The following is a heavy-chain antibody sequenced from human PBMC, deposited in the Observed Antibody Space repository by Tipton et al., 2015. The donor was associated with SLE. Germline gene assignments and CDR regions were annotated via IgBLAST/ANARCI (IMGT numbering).Heavy chain of an antibody. CDR1: GFTFSSYW. V-gene: IGHV3-7*01. J-gene: IGHJ4*02. Sequence: SLRLSCAASGFTFSSYWMSWVRQAPGKGLEWVTNIKQDGSEKYYVDSVKGRFTISRDNAKNSLYLQMNSLRAEDTAVYYCARGARRYFDWLLSKQSSDYWGQGTLVTVSS. CDR2: IKQDGSEK. CDR3: ARGARRYFDWLLSKQSSDY. D-gene: IGHD3-9*01.